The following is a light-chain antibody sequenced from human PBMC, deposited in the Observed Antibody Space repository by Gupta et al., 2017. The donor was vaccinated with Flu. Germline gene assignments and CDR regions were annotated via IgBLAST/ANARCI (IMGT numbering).Light chain of an antibody. CDR2: AAS. Sequence: PSSLSASVGDRVTITCRASQSISSYLNWYQQKPGKAPKLLIYAASRLQSGVPSRFSGSGSGTDFTLTISRLQPEDFATYYCQQSDSTPYTFGQGTKLEIK. V-gene: IGKV1-39*01. J-gene: IGKJ2*01. CDR3: QQSDSTPYT. CDR1: QSISSY.